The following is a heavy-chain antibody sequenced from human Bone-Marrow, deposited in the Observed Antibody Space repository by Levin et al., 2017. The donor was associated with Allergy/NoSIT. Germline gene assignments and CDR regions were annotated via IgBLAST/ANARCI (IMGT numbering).Heavy chain of an antibody. CDR2: ISYDGSSK. V-gene: IGHV3-30*18. CDR3: AKGTDLLDWYFDL. J-gene: IGHJ2*01. D-gene: IGHD3-3*01. CDR1: GLTFRNYG. Sequence: LSLTCAASGLTFRNYGMHWVRQAPGKGLEWLTVISYDGSSKYYSESVKGRFTISRDDSKKTLYLQMNSLRPEDTAVYYCAKGTDLLDWYFDLWGRGTLVTVSS.